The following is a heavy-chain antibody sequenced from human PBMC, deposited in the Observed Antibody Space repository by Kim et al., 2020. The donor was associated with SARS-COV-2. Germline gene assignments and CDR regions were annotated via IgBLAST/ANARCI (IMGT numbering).Heavy chain of an antibody. D-gene: IGHD2-15*01. V-gene: IGHV6-1*01. J-gene: IGHJ3*02. CDR3: ARYISATRAFDI. Sequence: SQTLSLTCAISGDSVSSGSAAWNWMRQSPSRGLEWLGRTYYRSKWSYDYAVSVKSRVTINPDTSKNQFSLQLNSVTSEDTAVYYCARYISATRAFDIWGQGTMVTVSS. CDR2: TYYRSKWSY. CDR1: GDSVSSGSAA.